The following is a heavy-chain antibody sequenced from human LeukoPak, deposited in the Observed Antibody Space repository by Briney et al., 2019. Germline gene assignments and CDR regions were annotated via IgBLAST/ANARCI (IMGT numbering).Heavy chain of an antibody. Sequence: GGSLRLSCAASGFTFRHFWMHLVRQAPGKGLVWVSRISGDGGSTVYADSVKGRFTISRDNAKNTLYLQMNSLRGDDTALYYCVRDLFPDAFDIWGQGTMVTVFS. V-gene: IGHV3-74*01. CDR3: VRDLFPDAFDI. CDR1: GFTFRHFW. D-gene: IGHD2-21*01. J-gene: IGHJ3*02. CDR2: ISGDGGST.